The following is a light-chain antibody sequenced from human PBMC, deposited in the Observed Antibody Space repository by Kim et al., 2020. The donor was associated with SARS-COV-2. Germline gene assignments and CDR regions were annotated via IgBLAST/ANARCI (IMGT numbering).Light chain of an antibody. Sequence: GGTVTLTCGLSSGSVSTSYYPGWYQQTPGQAPRTLIYSTNTRSSGVPDRFSGSILGNKAALTITGAQADDESDYYCVLYMGNGIWVFGGGTKLTVL. V-gene: IGLV8-61*01. CDR3: VLYMGNGIWV. CDR2: STN. J-gene: IGLJ3*02. CDR1: SGSVSTSYY.